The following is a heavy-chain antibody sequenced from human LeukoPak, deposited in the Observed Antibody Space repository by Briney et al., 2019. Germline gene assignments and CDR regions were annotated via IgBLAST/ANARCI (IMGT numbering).Heavy chain of an antibody. CDR1: GGTFSSYA. D-gene: IGHD4-17*01. CDR2: IIPILGIA. CDR3: ATLTTVTKSGAFDI. Sequence: SVNVSCKASGGTFSSYAISWVRQAPGQGLEWMGRIIPILGIANYAQKFQGRVTITADKSTSTAYMELSSLRSEDTAVYYCATLTTVTKSGAFDIWGQGTMVTVSS. V-gene: IGHV1-69*04. J-gene: IGHJ3*02.